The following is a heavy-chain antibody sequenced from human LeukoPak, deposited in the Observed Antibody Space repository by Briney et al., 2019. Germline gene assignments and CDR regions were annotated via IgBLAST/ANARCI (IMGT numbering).Heavy chain of an antibody. CDR2: TYYRSKRYN. CDR3: ARDPTYYDILTGRDSKPLDY. CDR1: GDSVSSNSAA. V-gene: IGHV6-1*01. Sequence: SQTLSLTCAISGDSVSSNSAAWNWIRQSPSRGLEWLGRTYYRSKRYNDYAVSVKSRITINPDTSKNQFSLQLNSVTPEDTAVYYCARDPTYYDILTGRDSKPLDYWGQGTLVTVSS. D-gene: IGHD3-9*01. J-gene: IGHJ4*02.